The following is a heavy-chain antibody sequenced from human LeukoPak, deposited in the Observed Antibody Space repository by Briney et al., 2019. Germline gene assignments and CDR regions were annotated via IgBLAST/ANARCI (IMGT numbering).Heavy chain of an antibody. CDR2: ISYTGTT. V-gene: IGHV4-39*01. Sequence: SETLSLTCGVSGGSISSSGYYWAWIRQPPGTGPEWIGSISYTGTTYYNPSLKSRLTISADRSKNQFSLKLTSVTAADTAVYYCARRRIVATIDYWGQGTLVTVSS. D-gene: IGHD5-12*01. J-gene: IGHJ4*02. CDR1: GGSISSSGYY. CDR3: ARRRIVATIDY.